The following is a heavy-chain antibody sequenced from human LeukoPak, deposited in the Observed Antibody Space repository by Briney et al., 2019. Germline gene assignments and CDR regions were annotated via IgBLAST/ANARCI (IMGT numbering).Heavy chain of an antibody. J-gene: IGHJ6*02. CDR1: GGSISSYY. V-gene: IGHV4-4*07. CDR2: IYTSGST. CDR3: ASSHYSYGFVDYYYGMDV. D-gene: IGHD5-18*01. Sequence: SETLSLTCTVSGGSISSYYWSWIRQPAGKGLEWIGRIYTSGSTNYNPSLKSRVTMSVDTSKNQFSLKLSSVTAADTAVYYCASSHYSYGFVDYYYGMDVWGQGTTVTVSS.